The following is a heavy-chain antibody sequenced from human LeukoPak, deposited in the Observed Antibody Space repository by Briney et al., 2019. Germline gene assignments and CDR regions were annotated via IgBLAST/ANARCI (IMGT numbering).Heavy chain of an antibody. V-gene: IGHV1-46*01. J-gene: IGHJ4*02. CDR3: ARDAPGNYYDSSGYREYYFDY. D-gene: IGHD3-22*01. CDR2: INPSGGST. CDR1: GYTFTSYY. Sequence: ASVKVSCKASGYTFTSYYMHWVRQAPGQGLEWMGIINPSGGSTSYAQKFQGRVTMTRDTSISTAYMELSRLRSDDTAVYYCARDAPGNYYDSSGYREYYFDYWGQGTLVTVSS.